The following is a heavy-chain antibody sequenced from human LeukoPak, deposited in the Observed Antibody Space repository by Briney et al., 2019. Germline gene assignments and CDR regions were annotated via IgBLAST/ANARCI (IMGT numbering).Heavy chain of an antibody. D-gene: IGHD2-8*01. CDR3: ARLNGYLDY. CDR1: GGSFSGYY. CDR2: INHSGST. J-gene: IGHJ4*02. V-gene: IGHV4-34*01. Sequence: SETLSLTCAVYGGSFSGYYWSWIRQPPGKGLEWIGEINHSGSTNYNPSLKSRVTISVDTSKNQFSLKLSSVTAADTAVYYCARLNGYLDYWGQGTLVTVSS.